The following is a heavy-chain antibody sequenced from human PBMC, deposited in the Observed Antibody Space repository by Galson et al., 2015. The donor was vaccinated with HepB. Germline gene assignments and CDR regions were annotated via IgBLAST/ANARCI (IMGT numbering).Heavy chain of an antibody. Sequence: SVKVSCKASGYTFTSYYMHWVRQAPGQGLEWMGIINPSGGSTSYAQKFQGRVTMTRDTSTSTVYMELSSLRSEDTAVYYCARDSGDIVATITNAFDIWGQGTMVTVSS. D-gene: IGHD5-12*01. CDR2: INPSGGST. CDR3: ARDSGDIVATITNAFDI. CDR1: GYTFTSYY. V-gene: IGHV1-46*01. J-gene: IGHJ3*02.